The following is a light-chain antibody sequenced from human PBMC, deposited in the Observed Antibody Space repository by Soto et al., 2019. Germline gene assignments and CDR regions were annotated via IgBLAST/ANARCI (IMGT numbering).Light chain of an antibody. CDR3: QQYNRYWT. CDR1: QSISTW. CDR2: KAS. Sequence: DIQITQSPSTLSASVGDRVTITCRASQSISTWLAWYQHKPGKAPKLLIYKASNLESGVPSRFSGSGSGTEFTLTISSLEPDDFATYYCQQYNRYWTFGQGTKVEMK. V-gene: IGKV1-5*03. J-gene: IGKJ1*01.